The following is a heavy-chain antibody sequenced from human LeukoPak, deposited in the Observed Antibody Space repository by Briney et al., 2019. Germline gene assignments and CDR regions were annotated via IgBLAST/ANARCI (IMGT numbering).Heavy chain of an antibody. Sequence: GGSLRLSCAASGFTFSSYAMHWVRQAPGKGLEYVSAISSNGGSTYYANSVKGRLTISRDNSKNTLYFQMGSLRAEDTAVYYCAKDYGSGPLRNWSDPWGQGTLVTVSS. V-gene: IGHV3-64*01. CDR2: ISSNGGST. CDR1: GFTFSSYA. J-gene: IGHJ5*02. D-gene: IGHD3-10*01. CDR3: AKDYGSGPLRNWSDP.